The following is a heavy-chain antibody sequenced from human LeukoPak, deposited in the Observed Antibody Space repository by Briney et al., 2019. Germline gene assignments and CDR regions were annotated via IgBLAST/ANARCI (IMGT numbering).Heavy chain of an antibody. Sequence: GGSLRLSCAGSGFIVSRSHISWVRQAPGKGLQWVSSLYSGGSTHYADSVKGRFTISRDTSRNTVSLQMNSLRVEDTAVYYCARDLNVDSSMFGHWGQGTPVTVSS. CDR2: LYSGGST. CDR3: ARDLNVDSSMFGH. V-gene: IGHV3-53*01. CDR1: GFIVSRSH. J-gene: IGHJ5*02. D-gene: IGHD5-12*01.